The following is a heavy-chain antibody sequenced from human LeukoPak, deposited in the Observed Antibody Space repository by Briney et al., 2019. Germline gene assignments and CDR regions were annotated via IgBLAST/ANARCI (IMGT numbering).Heavy chain of an antibody. CDR2: ISWDGSHT. V-gene: IGHV3-43D*03. CDR3: TKVKWAVDCTPTSCPYFDY. D-gene: IGHD2-2*01. CDR1: GFTFDDYA. Sequence: GGSLRLSCAASGFTFDDYAMHWVRQAPGKGLEWVSLISWDGSHTYYTDSVKGRFTISRDNSENSLYLQMNSLRPEDTALYYCTKVKWAVDCTPTSCPYFDYWGQGTLVTVSS. J-gene: IGHJ4*02.